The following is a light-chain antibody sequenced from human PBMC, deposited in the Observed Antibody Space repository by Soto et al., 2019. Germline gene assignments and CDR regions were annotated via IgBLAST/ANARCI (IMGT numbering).Light chain of an antibody. CDR1: QNISRW. Sequence: DIQMTQSPSTLSAFVGARVRITRRASQNISRWLAWYQQKPGKAPKLLIYAASTLQSGVPSRFSGSGSGTDFTLTISCLQSEDFATYYCQQYYSYPQTFGQGTKVDIK. CDR2: AAS. V-gene: IGKV1-5*01. J-gene: IGKJ1*01. CDR3: QQYYSYPQT.